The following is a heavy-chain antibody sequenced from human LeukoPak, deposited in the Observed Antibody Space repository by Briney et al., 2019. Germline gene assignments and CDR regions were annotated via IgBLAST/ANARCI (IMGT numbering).Heavy chain of an antibody. CDR2: MNPNSGNT. CDR1: GYTFTSYD. CDR3: ARSPSSRITIFGVVILPNWFDP. D-gene: IGHD3-3*01. J-gene: IGHJ5*02. Sequence: ASVKVSCKASGYTFTSYDINWVRQATGQGLEWMGWMNPNSGNTGYAQKFQGRVTITRNTSISTAYMELSSLRSEDTAVYYCARSPSSRITIFGVVILPNWFDPWGQGTLVTVSS. V-gene: IGHV1-8*03.